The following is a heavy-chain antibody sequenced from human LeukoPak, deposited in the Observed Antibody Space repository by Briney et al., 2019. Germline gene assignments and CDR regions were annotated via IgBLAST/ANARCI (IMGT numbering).Heavy chain of an antibody. J-gene: IGHJ4*02. CDR3: ARRRAGYSSSWNFDY. CDR2: IYHSGST. Sequence: PSETLSLTCTVSGYSISSGYYWGWIRQPPGKGLEWIGSIYHSGSTYYNPSLKSRVTISVDTSKNQFSLKLSSVTAADTAVYYCARRRAGYSSSWNFDYWGQGTLVTVSS. CDR1: GYSISSGYY. V-gene: IGHV4-38-2*02. D-gene: IGHD6-13*01.